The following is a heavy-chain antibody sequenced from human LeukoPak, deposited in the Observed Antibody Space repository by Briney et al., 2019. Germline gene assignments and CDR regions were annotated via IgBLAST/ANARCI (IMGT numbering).Heavy chain of an antibody. CDR2: ISAGGHPI. V-gene: IGHV3-11*04. CDR3: VMTAGPPTDH. J-gene: IGHJ4*01. Sequence: PGGSLRLSCTGSGFTFNDYYMSWVRQAPGKGLEWLSFISAGGHPIYYADSVRGRFTISRDTAKNSLYLQMNSLRVEDTAVYYCVMTAGPPTDHWGQGALVTVSS. CDR1: GFTFNDYY.